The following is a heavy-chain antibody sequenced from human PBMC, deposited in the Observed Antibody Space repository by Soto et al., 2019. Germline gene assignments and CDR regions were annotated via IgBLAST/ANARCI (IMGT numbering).Heavy chain of an antibody. J-gene: IGHJ6*02. Sequence: QVQLVESGGGVVQPGRSLRLSCAASGFTFSSYGMHWVRQAPGKGLEWVVVISYDGSNKYYADSVKGRFTISRDNSKNTLYLQMNSLRAEDTAVYYCAKDHRGLGELLSYYYYGMDVWGQGTTVTVSS. V-gene: IGHV3-30*18. CDR3: AKDHRGLGELLSYYYYGMDV. D-gene: IGHD3-10*01. CDR2: ISYDGSNK. CDR1: GFTFSSYG.